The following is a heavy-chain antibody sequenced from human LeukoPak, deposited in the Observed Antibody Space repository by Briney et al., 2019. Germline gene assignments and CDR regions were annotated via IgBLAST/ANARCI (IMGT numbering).Heavy chain of an antibody. CDR3: AREDQVVMGYDAFDI. CDR1: GYTFTSYA. D-gene: IGHD3-22*01. Sequence: ASVKVSCKSSGYTFTSYAMNWVRQAPGQGLEWMGWINTNTGNPTYAQGFTGRFVFSLDTSVSTAYLQVSSLKAEDTAVYYCAREDQVVMGYDAFDIWGQGTMVTVSS. V-gene: IGHV7-4-1*02. CDR2: INTNTGNP. J-gene: IGHJ3*02.